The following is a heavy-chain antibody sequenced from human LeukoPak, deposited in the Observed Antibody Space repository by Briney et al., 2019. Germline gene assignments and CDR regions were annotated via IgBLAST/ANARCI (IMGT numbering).Heavy chain of an antibody. CDR3: AKGPYDSSGYYSV. CDR2: ISGSGGGT. Sequence: GGSLRLSCAASGFTFSSYAMSWVRQAPGKGLEWVSAISGSGGGTYYADSVKGRFTISRDNSKNTLYLQMNSLRAEDTAVYYCAKGPYDSSGYYSVWGQGTLVTVSS. J-gene: IGHJ4*02. V-gene: IGHV3-23*01. D-gene: IGHD3-22*01. CDR1: GFTFSSYA.